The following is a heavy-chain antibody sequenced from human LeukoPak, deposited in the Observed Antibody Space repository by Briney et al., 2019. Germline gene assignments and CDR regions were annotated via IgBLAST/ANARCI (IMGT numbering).Heavy chain of an antibody. CDR2: IYYSGST. Sequence: SETLSLTCTVSGGSISSYYWSWIRQPPGKGLEWIGYIYYSGSTNYNPSLKSRVTISVDTSKNQFSLKLSSVTAADTAVYYCARMYYDILTGYYGSFDYWGQGTLVTVSS. J-gene: IGHJ4*02. D-gene: IGHD3-9*01. CDR3: ARMYYDILTGYYGSFDY. V-gene: IGHV4-59*01. CDR1: GGSISSYY.